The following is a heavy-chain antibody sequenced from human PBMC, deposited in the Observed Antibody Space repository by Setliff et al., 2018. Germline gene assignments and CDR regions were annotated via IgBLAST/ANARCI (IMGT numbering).Heavy chain of an antibody. D-gene: IGHD2-8*01. J-gene: IGHJ4*02. CDR2: ISSYSGNA. CDR3: SRLVRYCTSTSCQGASGVEY. Sequence: ASVKVSCKASGYTFTDYGITWVRQAPGQGHEWMGWISSYSGNAYYAHKLQGRVTMTTDTSTGTAYLELRSLRSDDTAVYYCSRLVRYCTSTSCQGASGVEYWGQGTLVTVSS. V-gene: IGHV1-18*01. CDR1: GYTFTDYG.